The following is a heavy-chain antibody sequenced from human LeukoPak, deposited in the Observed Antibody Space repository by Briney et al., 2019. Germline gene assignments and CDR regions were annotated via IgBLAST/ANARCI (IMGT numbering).Heavy chain of an antibody. Sequence: PGGSLRLSCAASGFTFSNYAMSWVRQAPGKGLEWVSSISSSSSYIYYADSVKGRFTISRDNAKNSLYLQMDSLRAEDTAVYYCARDARDHRFTMGSVAIDYWGQGTLVTVSS. D-gene: IGHD3-10*01. V-gene: IGHV3-21*01. CDR2: ISSSSSYI. J-gene: IGHJ4*02. CDR1: GFTFSNYA. CDR3: ARDARDHRFTMGSVAIDY.